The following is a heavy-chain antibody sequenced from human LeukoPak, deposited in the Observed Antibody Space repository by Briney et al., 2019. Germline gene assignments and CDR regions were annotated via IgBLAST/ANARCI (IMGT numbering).Heavy chain of an antibody. CDR1: GYTFTSYY. Sequence: ASVKVSCKASGYTFTSYYMHWVRQAPGQGLEWMGIINPSGGSTSYAQKFQGRATMTRDMSASTVYMELSSLRSEDMAIYYCARGYSNGWYHDYWGQGAPVIVSS. CDR2: INPSGGST. D-gene: IGHD6-19*01. V-gene: IGHV1-46*01. CDR3: ARGYSNGWYHDY. J-gene: IGHJ4*02.